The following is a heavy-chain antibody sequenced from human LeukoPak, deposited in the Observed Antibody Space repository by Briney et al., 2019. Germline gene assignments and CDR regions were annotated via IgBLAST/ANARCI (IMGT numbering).Heavy chain of an antibody. V-gene: IGHV3-7*01. CDR2: IKQDGSEQ. J-gene: IGHJ6*03. Sequence: GGSLRLSCLASGFTFSSSWMTWVRQAPGKGLEWVANIKQDGSEQYTADSLKGRFTISRDNDQKLVFLQMNSLRVDDTAVYYCARVGPSYYYYYMDAWGNGTTVIVSS. CDR1: GFTFSSSW. CDR3: ARVGPSYYYYYMDA.